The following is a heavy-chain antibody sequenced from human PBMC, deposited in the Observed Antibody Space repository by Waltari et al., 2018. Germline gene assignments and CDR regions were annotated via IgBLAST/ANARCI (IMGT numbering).Heavy chain of an antibody. CDR3: ARGMVGAAYFDC. CDR2: ISSSSTI. J-gene: IGHJ4*02. Sequence: EVQLVESGGGLVQPGGSLRLSCVASGFTSSSYGMNWSRQAPGKGLEWVSYISSSSTINYADSVKGRFTISRDSPKNSLYLQMNNLRAEDAAVYYCARGMVGAAYFDCWGQGALVSVSS. D-gene: IGHD1-26*01. V-gene: IGHV3-48*04. CDR1: GFTSSSYG.